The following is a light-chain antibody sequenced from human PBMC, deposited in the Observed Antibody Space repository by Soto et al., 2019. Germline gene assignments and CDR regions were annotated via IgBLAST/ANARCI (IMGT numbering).Light chain of an antibody. CDR2: DVS. J-gene: IGLJ2*01. CDR3: SSYTSSNTLVV. Sequence: QSALTQPASVSGSPGQSITISCTGTSSDVGGYNYVSWYQQHPGKAPKLMIYDVSNRPSGVSNRFSGSKSGNTASLTISGLEAEEDADYYCSSYTSSNTLVVFGGGTKLTVL. CDR1: SSDVGGYNY. V-gene: IGLV2-14*01.